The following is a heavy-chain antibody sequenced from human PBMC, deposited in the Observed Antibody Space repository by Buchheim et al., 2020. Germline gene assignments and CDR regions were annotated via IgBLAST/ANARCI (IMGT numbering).Heavy chain of an antibody. Sequence: QVQLQQWGAGLLKPSETLSLTCAVYRGSLSGYSWTWIRQPPGKGLEWIGEINRSGATSYNPSLTSRVTISLVTSRNQFSLRLTSVTAADTATYYGARGTTTATSKRGLDSWGQGT. V-gene: IGHV4-34*01. D-gene: IGHD6-25*01. CDR3: ARGTTTATSKRGLDS. CDR2: INRSGAT. J-gene: IGHJ4*02. CDR1: RGSLSGYS.